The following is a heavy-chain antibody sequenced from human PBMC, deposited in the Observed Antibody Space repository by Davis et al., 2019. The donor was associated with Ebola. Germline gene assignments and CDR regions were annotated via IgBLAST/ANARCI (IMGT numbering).Heavy chain of an antibody. J-gene: IGHJ2*01. D-gene: IGHD3-22*01. Sequence: GESLKISCAASGFTFDDYGMSWVRQAPGKGLEWVSGINWNGGSTGYADSVKGRFTISRDNAKNSLYLQMNSLRAEDTALYHCARPRRAYDSSGYYYWYFDLWGRGTLVTVSS. V-gene: IGHV3-20*01. CDR2: INWNGGST. CDR3: ARPRRAYDSSGYYYWYFDL. CDR1: GFTFDDYG.